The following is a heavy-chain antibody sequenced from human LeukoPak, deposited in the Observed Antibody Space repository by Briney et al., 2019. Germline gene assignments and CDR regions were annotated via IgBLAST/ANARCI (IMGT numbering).Heavy chain of an antibody. CDR2: ISPHNGNT. CDR1: GYTFSSYG. CDR3: ARDLGYDSSGYYRTPAYFDY. Sequence: ASVKVSCKASGYTFSSYGISWVRQAPGQGLAWMVWISPHNGNTNYAQKLQGRVTMTTDTSTSTAYMELRSLRSDDTAVYYCARDLGYDSSGYYRTPAYFDYWGQGTLVTVSS. J-gene: IGHJ4*02. V-gene: IGHV1-18*01. D-gene: IGHD3-22*01.